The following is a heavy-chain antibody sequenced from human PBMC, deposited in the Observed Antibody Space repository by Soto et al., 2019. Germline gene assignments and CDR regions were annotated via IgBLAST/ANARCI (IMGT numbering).Heavy chain of an antibody. Sequence: QLQLQESGPGVVKFSETLSLTCTVSGGSISSSSYYWGWIRQPPGKGLEWIGSFYYSGSTYYYTSLKSRVTISGDTSENQISLKLSSVTAADTAVYYCARQVVDGTVTGTGSFDYWGQGTLVTVSS. J-gene: IGHJ4*02. CDR1: GGSISSSSYY. D-gene: IGHD3-10*01. CDR2: FYYSGST. V-gene: IGHV4-39*01. CDR3: ARQVVDGTVTGTGSFDY.